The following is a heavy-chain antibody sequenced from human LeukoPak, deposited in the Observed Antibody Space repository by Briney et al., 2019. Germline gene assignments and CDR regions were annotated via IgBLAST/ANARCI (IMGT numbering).Heavy chain of an antibody. V-gene: IGHV4-59*01. CDR2: IYYSGST. CDR1: GGSISSYY. Sequence: SETLSLTCTVSGGSISSYYWSWIRQPPGKGLEWIGYIYYSGSTNYNPSLKSRVTLSVDTSKNQFSLKLSSVTAADTAVYYCARGPSHYDYVWGSYRQNWFDPWGQGTLVTVSS. J-gene: IGHJ5*02. D-gene: IGHD3-16*02. CDR3: ARGPSHYDYVWGSYRQNWFDP.